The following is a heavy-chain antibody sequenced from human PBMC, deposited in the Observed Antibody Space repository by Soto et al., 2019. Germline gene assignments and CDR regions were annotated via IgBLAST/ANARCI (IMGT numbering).Heavy chain of an antibody. Sequence: NPSETLSLTCTVSGGSISSYYWSWIRQPPGKGLEWIGYIYYSGSTNYNPSLKSRVTISVDTSKNQFSLKLSSVTAADTAVYYCARVGYYDSSGYLDYWGQGTLVTVSS. CDR3: ARVGYYDSSGYLDY. CDR1: GGSISSYY. CDR2: IYYSGST. V-gene: IGHV4-59*01. J-gene: IGHJ4*02. D-gene: IGHD3-22*01.